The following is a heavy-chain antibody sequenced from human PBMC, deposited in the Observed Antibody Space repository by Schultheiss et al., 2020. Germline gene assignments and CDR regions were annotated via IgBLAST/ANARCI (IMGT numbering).Heavy chain of an antibody. J-gene: IGHJ6*02. Sequence: SVKVSCKASGGTFSSYTISWVRQAPGQGLEWMGRIIPTLGIANYAQKFQGRVTITADKSTSTAYMELSSLRSEDTAVYYCAKVMQQLDYYGMDVWGQGTTVTVSS. D-gene: IGHD6-13*01. CDR1: GGTFSSYT. CDR3: AKVMQQLDYYGMDV. V-gene: IGHV1-69*02. CDR2: IIPTLGIA.